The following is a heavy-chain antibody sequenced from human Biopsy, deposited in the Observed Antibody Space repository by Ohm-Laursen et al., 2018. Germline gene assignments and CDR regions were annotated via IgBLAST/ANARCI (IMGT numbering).Heavy chain of an antibody. V-gene: IGHV4-59*01. J-gene: IGHJ2*01. CDR1: GDSISSYY. CDR3: AKDRGYYSDRTVPGYFDL. Sequence: TLSLTCTVSGDSISSYYWSWIRQPPGKGLEWIGYVYYTGSTDYNPSLQSRVTISVDTSKNHFSLRLRSVTPADTAIYYCAKDRGYYSDRTVPGYFDLWGRGTLVTVSS. CDR2: VYYTGST. D-gene: IGHD3-22*01.